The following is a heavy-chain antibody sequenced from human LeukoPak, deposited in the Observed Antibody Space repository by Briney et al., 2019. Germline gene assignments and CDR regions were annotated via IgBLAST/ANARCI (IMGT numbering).Heavy chain of an antibody. CDR3: ARDGYHYYYGMDV. CDR2: IYSGGNT. J-gene: IGHJ6*02. CDR1: GFTVSSIY. Sequence: GGSLRLSCAASGFTVSSIYMSWVRQAPGKGLEWVSVIYSGGNTYYADSVKGRFTISRDNSKNTLYLQMNSLRVEDTAVYYCARDGYHYYYGMDVWGQGTTVTVSS. V-gene: IGHV3-53*01.